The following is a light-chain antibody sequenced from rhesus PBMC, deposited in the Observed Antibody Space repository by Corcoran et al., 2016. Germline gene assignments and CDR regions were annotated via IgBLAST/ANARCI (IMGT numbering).Light chain of an antibody. Sequence: ETVVTQSPATLSLSPGERATLSCRASQSVGSYLAWYQQKPGQAPRLLIYGASSRATGIPDRVSGSGSGKDFTLTISCLEPEDVGIYYCQQSSNLYSFGQGTKVEIK. J-gene: IGKJ2*01. CDR1: QSVGSY. CDR3: QQSSNLYS. CDR2: GAS. V-gene: IGKV3-24*04.